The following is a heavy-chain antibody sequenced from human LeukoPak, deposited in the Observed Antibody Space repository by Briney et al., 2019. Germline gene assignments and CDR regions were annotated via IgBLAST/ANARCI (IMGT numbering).Heavy chain of an antibody. CDR2: ISSRNSYI. CDR1: GFIFRNYN. D-gene: IGHD6-19*01. Sequence: GGSLRLSCAASGFIFRNYNINWVRQAPGKGLEWVSCISSRNSYIYYADSVKGRFTISRDDAKNSLYLQMNSLRAEDTAVYYCARVLAGSYYYYYALDVWGQGTTVTVSS. J-gene: IGHJ6*02. CDR3: ARVLAGSYYYYYALDV. V-gene: IGHV3-21*01.